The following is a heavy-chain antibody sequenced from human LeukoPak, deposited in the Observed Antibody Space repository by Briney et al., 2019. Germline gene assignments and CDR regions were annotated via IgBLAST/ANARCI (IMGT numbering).Heavy chain of an antibody. V-gene: IGHV4-59*06. D-gene: IGHD3-22*01. J-gene: IGHJ3*02. CDR2: IYYSGST. CDR1: GGSISSYY. CDR3: ASIGSGYYRDAFDI. Sequence: SETLSLTCTVSGGSISSYYWSWVRQPPGKGLEWIGYIYYSGSTYYNPSLKGRVTISVDTSKNQFSLKLSSVTAADTAVYYCASIGSGYYRDAFDIWGQGTMVTVSS.